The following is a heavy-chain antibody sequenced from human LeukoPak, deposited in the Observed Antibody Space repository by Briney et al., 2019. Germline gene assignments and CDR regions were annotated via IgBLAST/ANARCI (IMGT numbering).Heavy chain of an antibody. J-gene: IGHJ5*02. V-gene: IGHV4-34*01. CDR3: ARGRHDFWSGYFNSNWFDP. CDR1: GGSFSGYY. D-gene: IGHD3-3*01. Sequence: KSSETLSLTCAVYGGSFSGYYWSWIRQPPGKGLEWIGEINHSGSTNYNPSLKSRVTISVDTSKNQFSLKLSSVTAADTAVYYCARGRHDFWSGYFNSNWFDPWGQGTLVTVSS. CDR2: INHSGST.